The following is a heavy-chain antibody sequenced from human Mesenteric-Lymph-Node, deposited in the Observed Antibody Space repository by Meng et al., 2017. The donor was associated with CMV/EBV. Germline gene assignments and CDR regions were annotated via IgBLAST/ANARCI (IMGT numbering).Heavy chain of an antibody. D-gene: IGHD3-10*01. CDR1: VGSISSSSYY. J-gene: IGHJ5*02. V-gene: IGHV4-39*01. Sequence: QLQLQESGPGLVKPSETRSLPCTVSVGSISSSSYYWGWIRQPPGKGLEWIGSIYYSGSTYYNPSLKSRVTISVDTSKNQFSLKLSSVTAADTAVYYCARPHYYGSGSSPWFDPWGQGTLVTVSS. CDR2: IYYSGST. CDR3: ARPHYYGSGSSPWFDP.